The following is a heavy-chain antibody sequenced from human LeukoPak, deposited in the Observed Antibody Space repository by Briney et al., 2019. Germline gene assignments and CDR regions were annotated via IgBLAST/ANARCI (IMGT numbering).Heavy chain of an antibody. CDR3: VRDGGYYGPDS. CDR2: INQVASEK. Sequence: PGGSLRLSCAVSGFTFSSYWMSWVRQAPGKGLEWVANINQVASEKNYVDSVKGRFTISRDNAKNSLYLQMNSVRAEDTAMYYCVRDGGYYGPDSWGQGALVSVSS. J-gene: IGHJ4*02. D-gene: IGHD3-10*01. V-gene: IGHV3-7*04. CDR1: GFTFSSYW.